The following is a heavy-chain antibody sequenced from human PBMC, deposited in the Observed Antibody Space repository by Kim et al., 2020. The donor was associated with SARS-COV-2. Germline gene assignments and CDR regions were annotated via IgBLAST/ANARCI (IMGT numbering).Heavy chain of an antibody. CDR3: AETLRNAFSRAV. V-gene: IGHV3-23*01. Sequence: GGTLRLSCAASGFTLSGYAMTWVRQAPGKGLEWVSMIGGEGISTYYADSVKGRFIVSRDISKNTLYLQMNSLRAEDTAVYYCAETLRNAFSRAVWGNGTT. J-gene: IGHJ6*03. CDR1: GFTLSGYA. CDR2: IGGEGIST. D-gene: IGHD1-1*01.